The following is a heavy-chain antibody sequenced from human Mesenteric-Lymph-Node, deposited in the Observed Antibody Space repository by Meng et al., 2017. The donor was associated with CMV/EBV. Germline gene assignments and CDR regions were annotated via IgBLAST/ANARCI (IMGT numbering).Heavy chain of an antibody. D-gene: IGHD3-22*01. CDR2: IKQDGSEE. J-gene: IGHJ4*02. CDR3: ASDSSGYYYAF. Sequence: GESLKISCAASGFTVSSNYMSWVRQAPGKGLEWVANIKQDGSEEYYVDSVKGRFTISRDNAKNSLYLQMNSLRAEDTAIYYCASDSSGYYYAFWGQGTLVTVSS. V-gene: IGHV3-7*01. CDR1: GFTVSSNY.